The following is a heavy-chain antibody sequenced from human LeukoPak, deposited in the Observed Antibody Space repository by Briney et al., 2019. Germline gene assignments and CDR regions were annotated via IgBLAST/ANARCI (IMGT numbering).Heavy chain of an antibody. CDR1: GDSISSYY. V-gene: IGHV4-59*01. CDR3: ARFSQNGYYYY. J-gene: IGHJ4*02. D-gene: IGHD3-22*01. Sequence: PSETLSLTCTVSGDSISSYYWNWIRQPPGKGLEWIGYIYYSGSTNYNPSLKSRVTISVDTSKNQFSLKLSSVTAADTAVYYCARFSQNGYYYYWGQGTLVTISS. CDR2: IYYSGST.